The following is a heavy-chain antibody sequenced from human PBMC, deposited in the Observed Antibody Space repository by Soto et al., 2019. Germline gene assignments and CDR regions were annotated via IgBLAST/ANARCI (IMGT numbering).Heavy chain of an antibody. D-gene: IGHD3-16*01. Sequence: QVQLVESGGGVVQPGRSLRLSCAASGFTFSRYGMHWVRQAPGKGLEWVAVISYDGRNTYYADSVKGRFTISRDNSKNTLYLQMNSLRDEDTAVYYCAKDTWRLGESLPGDYWGQGTLITVSS. J-gene: IGHJ4*02. CDR2: ISYDGRNT. CDR3: AKDTWRLGESLPGDY. V-gene: IGHV3-30*18. CDR1: GFTFSRYG.